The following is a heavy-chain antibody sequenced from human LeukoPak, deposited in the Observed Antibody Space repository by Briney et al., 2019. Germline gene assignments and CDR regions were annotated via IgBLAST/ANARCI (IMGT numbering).Heavy chain of an antibody. D-gene: IGHD1-1*01. CDR1: GGSISSYY. CDR2: IHDSGTT. J-gene: IGHJ6*03. Sequence: SETLSLTCTVSGGSISSYYWSWIRQPPGKGLEWFGYIHDSGTTNYNPSLKSRVIISVDTSKNQFSLKLSSVTAADTAVYYCARVSWFPGTSYYYMDVWGKGTTVTISS. CDR3: ARVSWFPGTSYYYMDV. V-gene: IGHV4-59*01.